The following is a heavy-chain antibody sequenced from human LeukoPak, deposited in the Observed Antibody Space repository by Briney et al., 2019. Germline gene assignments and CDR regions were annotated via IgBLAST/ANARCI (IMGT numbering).Heavy chain of an antibody. D-gene: IGHD3-22*01. CDR1: GYTFTGYY. J-gene: IGHJ4*02. CDR2: MNPNSGNT. CDR3: ARSDSSGYYFDY. Sequence: ASVKVSCKASGYTFTGYYMHWVRQAPGQGLEWMGWMNPNSGNTGYAQKFQGRVTMTRNTSISTAYMELSSLRSEDTAVYYCARSDSSGYYFDYWGQGTLVTVSS. V-gene: IGHV1-8*02.